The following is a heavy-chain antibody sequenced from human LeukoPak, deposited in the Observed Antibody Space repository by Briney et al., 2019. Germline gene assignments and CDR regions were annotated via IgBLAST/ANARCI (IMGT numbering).Heavy chain of an antibody. CDR1: GFTSSSYG. V-gene: IGHV3-30*02. CDR3: AKDPPSYGSGSYYPTLDY. CDR2: IRYDASNK. J-gene: IGHJ4*02. Sequence: GGTLKLSCAASGFTSSSYGMQWVRHAPGKGLERVAFIRYDASNKYYADSVMGRFTISRDNSKNTLFLQMNSLRAEDTAIYYCAKDPPSYGSGSYYPTLDYWGQGTLVTVSS. D-gene: IGHD3-10*01.